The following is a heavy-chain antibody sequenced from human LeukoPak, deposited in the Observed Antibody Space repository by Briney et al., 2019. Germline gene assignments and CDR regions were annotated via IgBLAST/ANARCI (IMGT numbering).Heavy chain of an antibody. CDR1: GGSISSYY. J-gene: IGHJ4*02. V-gene: IGHV4-59*01. CDR2: IYYSGST. D-gene: IGHD3-22*01. CDR3: ARGRYDSRGFDY. Sequence: SETLSPTCTVSGGSISSYYWSWIRQPPGKGLEWIGYIYYSGSTNYNPSLKSRVTISVGTSKNQFSLKLSSVTAADTAVYYCARGRYDSRGFDYWGQGTLVTVSS.